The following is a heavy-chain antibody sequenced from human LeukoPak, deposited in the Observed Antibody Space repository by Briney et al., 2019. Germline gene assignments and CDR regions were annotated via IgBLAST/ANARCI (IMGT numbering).Heavy chain of an antibody. J-gene: IGHJ4*02. CDR2: ISSNGGST. CDR3: AKGPTYDSLPYYFDY. V-gene: IGHV3-64D*09. CDR1: GFTFSYYA. Sequence: GGSLRLSCSASGFTFSYYAMHCVRQAAGKGLEFVSGISSNGGSTYYADSLKGRFTVSRDNSNNTLYLQMSSLRAEDTAIYYCAKGPTYDSLPYYFDYWGQGTLVTVSS. D-gene: IGHD3-22*01.